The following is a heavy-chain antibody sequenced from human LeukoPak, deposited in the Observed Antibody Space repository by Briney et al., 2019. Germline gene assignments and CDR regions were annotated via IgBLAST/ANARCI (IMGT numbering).Heavy chain of an antibody. CDR1: GFTFSDYY. CDR2: ISSSGSTI. CDR3: ARDGDGYTETIDY. V-gene: IGHV3-11*01. J-gene: IGHJ4*02. D-gene: IGHD5-24*01. Sequence: GGSLRLACAASGFTFSDYYMSWIRQAPGKGLEWVSYISSSGSTIYYADSVKGRSTISRDNAKNSLYLQMNSLRAEDTAVYYCARDGDGYTETIDYWGQGTLVTVSS.